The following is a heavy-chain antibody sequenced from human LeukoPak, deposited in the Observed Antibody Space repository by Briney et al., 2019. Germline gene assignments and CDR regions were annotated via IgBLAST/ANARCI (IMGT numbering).Heavy chain of an antibody. CDR1: GFTFSSFA. CDR2: ISGSGGST. Sequence: GGSLRLSCAASGFTFSSFAMSWVRQAPGKGLEWVSAISGSGGSTFYADSVKGRFTISRDNSKNTLYLQMNSLRAEDTAVYYCAKDSVEMATIPDGGFDYWGQGTLVTVSS. CDR3: AKDSVEMATIPDGGFDY. D-gene: IGHD5-24*01. V-gene: IGHV3-23*01. J-gene: IGHJ4*02.